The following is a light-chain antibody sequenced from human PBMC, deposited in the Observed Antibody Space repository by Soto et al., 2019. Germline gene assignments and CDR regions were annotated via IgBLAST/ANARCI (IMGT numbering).Light chain of an antibody. CDR1: QSVRSSF. J-gene: IGKJ2*01. Sequence: EIVLTQSPGTLSLSPGERATLSCRARQSVRSSFFAWYQQKPGQAPRLLIYDVSVRATGIPDRFSGSGSGTDFTHTINRLEPEDFAVYYCQQYENSVMYTFGQGTKLDIK. V-gene: IGKV3-20*01. CDR3: QQYENSVMYT. CDR2: DVS.